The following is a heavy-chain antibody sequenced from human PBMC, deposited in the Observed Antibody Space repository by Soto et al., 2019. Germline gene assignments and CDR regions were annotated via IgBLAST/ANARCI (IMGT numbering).Heavy chain of an antibody. D-gene: IGHD2-21*02. CDR3: VRGGGVDVVTPPRIVFDY. Sequence: QVQLVQSGAEVKKPGASVKVSCKVSGYTFTGNYMHWMRQAPGQGPEWMGWINPRNGDTDYAQKFQGRVTITREPSISTAYRDLSRLTSDDTAIYFCVRGGGVDVVTPPRIVFDYWGQGTLRTVSS. CDR1: GYTFTGNY. CDR2: INPRNGDT. V-gene: IGHV1-2*02. J-gene: IGHJ4*02.